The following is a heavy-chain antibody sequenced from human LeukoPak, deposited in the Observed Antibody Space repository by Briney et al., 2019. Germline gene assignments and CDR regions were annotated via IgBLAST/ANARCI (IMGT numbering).Heavy chain of an antibody. D-gene: IGHD4-23*01. CDR3: AREGTVAPYNFDY. CDR1: GFTFSSYW. Sequence: GGSLRLSCAASGFTFSSYWMSWVRQAPGKGLKWVANIKQDGSEKYYVDSVKGRFTISRDNAKSSLYLHMNSLRAEDTAVYYCAREGTVAPYNFDYWGQGTLVTVSS. J-gene: IGHJ4*02. V-gene: IGHV3-7*01. CDR2: IKQDGSEK.